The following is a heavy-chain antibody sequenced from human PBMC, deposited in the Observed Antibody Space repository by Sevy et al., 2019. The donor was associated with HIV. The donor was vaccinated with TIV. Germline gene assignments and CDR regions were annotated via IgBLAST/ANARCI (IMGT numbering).Heavy chain of an antibody. J-gene: IGHJ6*02. V-gene: IGHV4-59*01. CDR2: SYYSKTT. Sequence: SETLSLICAVSGGSISGYYRSWIRQPPGKGLEWIGYSYYSKTTNYNPSLKSRVTISVDTSKNQFSLRLSSVTAADTAVYYCASGSPEHYFGLDVWGQGTTVTVSS. CDR3: ASGSPEHYFGLDV. CDR1: GGSISGYY. D-gene: IGHD3-10*01.